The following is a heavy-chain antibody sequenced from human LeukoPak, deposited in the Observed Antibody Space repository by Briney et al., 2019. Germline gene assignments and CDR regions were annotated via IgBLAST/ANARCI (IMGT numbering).Heavy chain of an antibody. CDR2: ISVSGGST. V-gene: IGHV3-23*01. J-gene: IGHJ4*02. CDR3: AKDEDTVATIFGY. Sequence: GGSLRLSCAASGFTFSIYAMSWVRQAPGKGLEWVSAISVSGGSTYYADSVKGRFTISRDNSKNTLYLQMNRLRAEDTAVYYCAKDEDTVATIFGYWGQGTLVTVSS. CDR1: GFTFSIYA. D-gene: IGHD5-12*01.